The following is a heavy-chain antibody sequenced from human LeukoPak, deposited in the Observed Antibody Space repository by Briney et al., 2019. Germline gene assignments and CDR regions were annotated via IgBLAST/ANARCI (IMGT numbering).Heavy chain of an antibody. CDR3: AKQYYDILTGYYISDY. CDR1: GGSFSGYY. V-gene: IGHV4-34*01. J-gene: IGHJ4*02. CDR2: INHSGST. Sequence: SETLSLTCAVYGGSFSGYYWSRIRQPPGKGLEWIGEINHSGSTNYNPSLKSRVTISVDTSKNQFSLKLSSVTAADTAVYYCAKQYYDILTGYYISDYWGQGTLVTVSS. D-gene: IGHD3-9*01.